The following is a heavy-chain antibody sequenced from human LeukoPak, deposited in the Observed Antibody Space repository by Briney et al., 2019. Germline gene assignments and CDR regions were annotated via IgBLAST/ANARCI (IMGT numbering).Heavy chain of an antibody. Sequence: PPETLSLTCAVSGYSISSGYYWSWIRRPPGQGLEWIGTIDHSATTYYSSSLKSRVTMPVDTSKNQFSLNLRSVTAADTAFYYCARNGGYGKFDSWGQGALVTVSS. CDR3: ARNGGYGKFDS. V-gene: IGHV4-38-2*01. J-gene: IGHJ4*02. D-gene: IGHD1-26*01. CDR2: IDHSATT. CDR1: GYSISSGYY.